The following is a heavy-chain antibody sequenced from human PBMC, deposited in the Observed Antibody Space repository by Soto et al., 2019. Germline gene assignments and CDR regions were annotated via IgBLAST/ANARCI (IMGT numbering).Heavy chain of an antibody. V-gene: IGHV3-9*01. Sequence: EVQLVESGGGLVQPGRSLRLSCAASGFTFDDYAMHWVRQAPGKGLEWVSGISWNSGSIGYADSVKGRFTISRDNAKNSLYLQMNSLRAEYTALYYCAKVGRYYEVDAFDIWGQGTMVTVSS. D-gene: IGHD1-26*01. CDR3: AKVGRYYEVDAFDI. CDR2: ISWNSGSI. J-gene: IGHJ3*02. CDR1: GFTFDDYA.